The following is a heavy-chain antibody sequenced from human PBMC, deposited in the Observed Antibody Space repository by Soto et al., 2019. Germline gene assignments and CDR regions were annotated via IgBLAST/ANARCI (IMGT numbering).Heavy chain of an antibody. CDR3: ARRKYSSSPFDY. V-gene: IGHV4-59*08. CDR2: IYYSGST. CDR1: GGSISSYY. Sequence: SETRSLTCTVSGGSISSYYWSWIRQPPGKGLEWIGYIYYSGSTNYNPSLKSRVTISVDTSKNQFSLKLSSVTAADTAVYYCARRKYSSSPFDYWGQGTLVTVSS. J-gene: IGHJ4*02. D-gene: IGHD6-6*01.